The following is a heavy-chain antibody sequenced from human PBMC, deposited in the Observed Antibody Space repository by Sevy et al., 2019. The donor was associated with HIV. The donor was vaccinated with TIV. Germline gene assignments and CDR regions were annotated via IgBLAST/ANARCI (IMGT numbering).Heavy chain of an antibody. D-gene: IGHD4-17*01. CDR2: ISYDGSNK. CDR1: GFTFSSYG. CDR3: AKDLSYGDYVDY. V-gene: IGHV3-30*18. Sequence: GESLKISCAASGFTFSSYGMHWVRQAPGKGLEWVAVISYDGSNKYYADSVKGRFTISRDNSKNTLYLQMNSLRAEDTAVYYCAKDLSYGDYVDYWGQGTLVTVSS. J-gene: IGHJ4*02.